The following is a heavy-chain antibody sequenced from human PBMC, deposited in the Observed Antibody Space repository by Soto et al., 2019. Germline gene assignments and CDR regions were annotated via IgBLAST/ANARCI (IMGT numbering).Heavy chain of an antibody. CDR1: GFTFSGSA. CDR2: IRSKANSYAT. V-gene: IGHV3-73*01. D-gene: IGHD2-2*01. Sequence: PGGSLRLSCAASGFTFSGSAMHWVRQASGKGLEWVGRIRSKANSYATAYAASVKGRFTISRDDSKNTAYLQMNSLKTEDTAVYYCTRRDCSSTSCYGYWGQGTLVTVSS. CDR3: TRRDCSSTSCYGY. J-gene: IGHJ4*02.